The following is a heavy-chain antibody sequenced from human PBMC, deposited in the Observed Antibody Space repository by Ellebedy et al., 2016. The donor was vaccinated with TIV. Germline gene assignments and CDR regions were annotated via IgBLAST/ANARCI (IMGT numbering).Heavy chain of an antibody. V-gene: IGHV3-23*01. CDR1: GFTAFNFA. CDR3: ARGRDGHSPDYFDY. J-gene: IGHJ4*02. D-gene: IGHD5-24*01. Sequence: GESLKISCEASGFTAFNFAMSWVRQAPGKGLEWVSAVGGGDDRTFYADAVKGRFTISRDNSKNTVTLQMQSLSAEDTALYYCARGRDGHSPDYFDYWGQGTLVTVSS. CDR2: VGGGDDRT.